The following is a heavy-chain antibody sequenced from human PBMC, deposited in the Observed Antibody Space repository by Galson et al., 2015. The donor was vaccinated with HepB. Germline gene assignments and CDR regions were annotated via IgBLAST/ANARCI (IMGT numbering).Heavy chain of an antibody. CDR2: INHSGST. CDR3: ARGAGIAAAGNFQH. Sequence: TLSLTCAVYGGSFSGYYWSWIRQPPGKGLEWIGEINHSGSTNYNPSLKSRVTISVDTSKNQFSLKLSSVTAPDTAVYYCARGAGIAAAGNFQHWGQGTLVTVSS. V-gene: IGHV4-34*01. J-gene: IGHJ1*01. CDR1: GGSFSGYY. D-gene: IGHD6-13*01.